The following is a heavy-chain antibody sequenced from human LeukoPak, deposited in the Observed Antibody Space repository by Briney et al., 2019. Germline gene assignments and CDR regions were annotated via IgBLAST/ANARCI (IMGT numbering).Heavy chain of an antibody. D-gene: IGHD1-26*01. J-gene: IGHJ4*02. CDR3: ASSRAIVGAIHMDY. Sequence: GGSLRLSCAASGFTFSSYAMSWVRQAPGKGLEWVSAISGSGGSTYYADSVKGRFTISRDNSKNTLYLQMNSLRAEDTAVYYCASSRAIVGAIHMDYWGQGTLVTVSS. CDR2: ISGSGGST. CDR1: GFTFSSYA. V-gene: IGHV3-23*01.